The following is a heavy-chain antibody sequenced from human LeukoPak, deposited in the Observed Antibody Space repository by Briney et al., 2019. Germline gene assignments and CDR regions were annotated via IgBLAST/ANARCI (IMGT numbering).Heavy chain of an antibody. CDR3: ARRASNGDYEGFHFDY. D-gene: IGHD4-17*01. Sequence: GESLKISCKGSGYSFTSYWIGWVRQMPGKGLEWMGIIYPGDSDTRYSPSFQGQVTISADKSISTAYLQWSSLKASDTAMYYCARRASNGDYEGFHFDYWGQGTLVTVSS. CDR2: IYPGDSDT. CDR1: GYSFTSYW. V-gene: IGHV5-51*01. J-gene: IGHJ4*02.